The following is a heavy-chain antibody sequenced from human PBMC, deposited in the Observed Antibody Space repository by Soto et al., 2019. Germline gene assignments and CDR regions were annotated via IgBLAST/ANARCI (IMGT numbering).Heavy chain of an antibody. Sequence: PGGSLRLSCAASGFTVSSNCMSRVRQAPGKGLEWVSVIYSGGRTYYADSLKNTLYLQMNSLRAEDTAVYYCAREDDYLNWFDPWGQGTLVTVSS. J-gene: IGHJ5*02. CDR2: IYSGGRT. CDR3: AREDDYLNWFDP. D-gene: IGHD4-17*01. CDR1: GFTVSSNC. V-gene: IGHV3-66*01.